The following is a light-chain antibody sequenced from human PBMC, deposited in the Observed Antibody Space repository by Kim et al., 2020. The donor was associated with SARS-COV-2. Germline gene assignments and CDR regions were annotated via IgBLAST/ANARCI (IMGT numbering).Light chain of an antibody. Sequence: EIVLTQSPDFQSVTPKEKVTITCRASQSIGSRLHWYQQKPGQSPTLLIKFASQSFSGVPSRFSGSGYGTDFTLTINSLDAEDAATYYCHQTGSIPQSFGQGTKLEIK. CDR2: FAS. J-gene: IGKJ2*03. V-gene: IGKV6-21*01. CDR3: HQTGSIPQS. CDR1: QSIGSR.